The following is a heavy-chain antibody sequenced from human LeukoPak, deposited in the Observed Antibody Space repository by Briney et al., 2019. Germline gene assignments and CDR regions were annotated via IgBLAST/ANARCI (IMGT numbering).Heavy chain of an antibody. J-gene: IGHJ5*02. CDR2: IGSNGITT. Sequence: GGSLRLSCSASGFTFSNFAMHWVRQAPGKGLEHVSVIGSNGITTYFADSVKGRFTISRDNSKNTLYLHMTSLRPEDTAVYYCARDRVDTAAFDPWGQGTLVTVSS. CDR1: GFTFSNFA. D-gene: IGHD5-18*01. CDR3: ARDRVDTAAFDP. V-gene: IGHV3-64*04.